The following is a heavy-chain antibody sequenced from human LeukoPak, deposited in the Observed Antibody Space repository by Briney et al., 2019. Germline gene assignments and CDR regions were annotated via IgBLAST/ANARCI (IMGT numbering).Heavy chain of an antibody. J-gene: IGHJ3*02. CDR1: GFTFGDYA. CDR3: TRDSLQNGYRDWGENDAFDI. Sequence: GGSLRLSCTASGFTFGDYAMSWVRQAPGKGLEWVGFIRSKAYGGTTEYAASVKGRFTISRDDSKSIAYLQMNSLKTEDTAVYYCTRDSLQNGYRDWGENDAFDIWGQGTMVTVSS. V-gene: IGHV3-49*04. CDR2: IRSKAYGGTT. D-gene: IGHD5-24*01.